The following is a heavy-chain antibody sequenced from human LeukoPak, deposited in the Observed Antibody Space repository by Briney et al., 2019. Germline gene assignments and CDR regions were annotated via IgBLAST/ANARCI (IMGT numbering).Heavy chain of an antibody. Sequence: GGSLRLSCAVSGFTVSSNYMSWVRQAPGKGLEWVSVIYSGDRTYYADSVKGRFTISRDNSKNTLYLQMNSLSPEDTAVYYCAKDQFLDSWGQGTLVTVSS. J-gene: IGHJ4*02. CDR1: GFTVSSNY. CDR2: IYSGDRT. CDR3: AKDQFLDS. V-gene: IGHV3-53*01.